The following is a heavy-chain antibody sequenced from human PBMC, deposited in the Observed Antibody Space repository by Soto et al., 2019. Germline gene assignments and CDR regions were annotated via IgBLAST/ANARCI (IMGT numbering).Heavy chain of an antibody. Sequence: EVQLVESGGGLVQPGGSLKLSCAVSGFTFSSHAMNWVRQAPGKGLEWVAYIHGTRSIIYYADSVKGLFTISRDKAKNSLYLQMDSLRDEGTALYYCARDARIADYDHWGQGTLVTVPS. V-gene: IGHV3-48*02. CDR3: ARDARIADYDH. J-gene: IGHJ5*02. CDR1: GFTFSSHA. D-gene: IGHD3-16*01. CDR2: IHGTRSII.